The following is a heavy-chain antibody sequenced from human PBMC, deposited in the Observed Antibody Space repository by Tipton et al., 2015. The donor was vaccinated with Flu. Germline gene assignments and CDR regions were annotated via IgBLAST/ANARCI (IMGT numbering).Heavy chain of an antibody. V-gene: IGHV3-30*02. Sequence: GSLRLSCAVSGFTFSRYGMSWVRQAPGKGLEWVAFIRYDGSTKYYADSVKGRFTISRDNSKNTVFLQMNSLRPDETAVYYCAKPRGLASIWFHHWGLGTLVTVSS. D-gene: IGHD2-2*01. J-gene: IGHJ5*02. CDR2: IRYDGSTK. CDR3: AKPRGLASIWFHH. CDR1: GFTFSRYG.